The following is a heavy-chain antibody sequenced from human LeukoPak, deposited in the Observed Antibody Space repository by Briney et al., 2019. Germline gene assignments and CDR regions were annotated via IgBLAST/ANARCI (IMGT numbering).Heavy chain of an antibody. CDR1: GFTFSNYW. CDR3: ARETLIRGFMPDY. CDR2: VNTDGSAT. D-gene: IGHD3-10*01. J-gene: IGHJ4*02. Sequence: PGGSLRPSCAASGFTFSNYWMHWVRQAPGKGLVWVSRVNTDGSATAYADSVKGRFTISRDNAKNTLYLQMNSLRAGDTAVYYCARETLIRGFMPDYWGQGTLVTVSS. V-gene: IGHV3-74*01.